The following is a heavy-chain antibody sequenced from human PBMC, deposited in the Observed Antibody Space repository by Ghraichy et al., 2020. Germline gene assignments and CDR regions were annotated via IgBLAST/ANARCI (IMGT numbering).Heavy chain of an antibody. D-gene: IGHD6-6*01. CDR3: ARPPEAPTRYYDY. J-gene: IGHJ4*02. V-gene: IGHV3-23*01. CDR2: IGSDDVNT. Sequence: GGSLRLSCAVSGFTFKAHGMSWVRQAPGTGLEWVASIGSDDVNTEYADSVTGCFTISRDNSKNTLYLEMKSLRADDTAVYYCARPPEAPTRYYDYWGRGTLVTVSS. CDR1: GFTFKAHG.